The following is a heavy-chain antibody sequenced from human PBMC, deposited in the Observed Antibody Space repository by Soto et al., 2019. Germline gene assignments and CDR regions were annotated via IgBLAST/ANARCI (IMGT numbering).Heavy chain of an antibody. CDR2: IIPLFGTA. CDR3: ARAQLPVYYYYGMDV. V-gene: IGHV1-69*06. J-gene: IGHJ6*02. CDR1: GGTFSSYA. Sequence: QVQLVQSGAEVKKPGYSVKVSCQASGGTFSSYAISWVRQAPGQGLQWMGGIIPLFGTANYAQKFQGSVTITADKSTSTAYMELSSLRSEDTAVYYCARAQLPVYYYYGMDVWGQGTTVTVSS. D-gene: IGHD2-2*01.